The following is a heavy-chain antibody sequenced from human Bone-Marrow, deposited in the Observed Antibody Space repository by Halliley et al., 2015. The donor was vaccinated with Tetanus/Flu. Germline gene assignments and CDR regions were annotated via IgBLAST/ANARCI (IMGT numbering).Heavy chain of an antibody. CDR2: VYYRGSP. CDR3: ARNLWPFDYVWGSHHT. J-gene: IGHJ5*02. V-gene: IGHV4-59*03. D-gene: IGHD3-16*02. Sequence: IGHVYYRGSPEYHPSLKSRVTISIDPSKNQFSLRLPSVTAADTAVYYCARNLWPFDYVWGSHHTWSQGSLVTVSS.